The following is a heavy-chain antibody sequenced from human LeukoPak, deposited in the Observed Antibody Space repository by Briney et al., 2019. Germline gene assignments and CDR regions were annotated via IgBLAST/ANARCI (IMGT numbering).Heavy chain of an antibody. CDR1: GLSFSTYS. CDR2: ISSSSIYR. V-gene: IGHV3-21*04. CDR3: ARRRRGNTVPYYYYMDV. D-gene: IGHD1-7*01. Sequence: AGGSLRLSCAASGLSFSTYSMNWVRQAPGKGLEWVSSISSSSIYRYYADSVKGRFTISRDNAKNSLYLQLSSLRVEDTALYYCARRRRGNTVPYYYYMDVWGKGTTATVSS. J-gene: IGHJ6*03.